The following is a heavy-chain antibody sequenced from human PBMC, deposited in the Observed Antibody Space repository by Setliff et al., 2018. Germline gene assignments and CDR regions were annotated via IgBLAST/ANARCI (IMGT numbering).Heavy chain of an antibody. Sequence: SETLSLTCTVSGASISSYYWSWIRQPPGKGLEWIGYIYYGGTTNYNPSLKSRASIPLDTSKSQFSLRLSSLTAADTAVYYCARHRRDSSGNYFVGLYYFDYWGQGTPVTVSS. V-gene: IGHV4-59*08. J-gene: IGHJ4*02. D-gene: IGHD3-22*01. CDR3: ARHRRDSSGNYFVGLYYFDY. CDR2: IYYGGTT. CDR1: GASISSYY.